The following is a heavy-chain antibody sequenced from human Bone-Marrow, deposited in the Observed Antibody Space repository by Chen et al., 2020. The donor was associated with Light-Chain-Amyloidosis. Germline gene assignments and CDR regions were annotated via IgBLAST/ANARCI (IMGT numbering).Heavy chain of an antibody. CDR1: GYPISSGYY. CDR2: IYHTGTT. D-gene: IGHD2-8*02. Sequence: QVQLQESGPGLVKPSETLSLTSSVSGYPISSGYYWGWIRQPPGKGLAWIGSIYHTGTTYYNPSLKSRVTISLDRSKNQFSLKLSSVNAADTAVYYSTRAGVNGTGYFSPFDHWGQGYLVTVSS. CDR3: TRAGVNGTGYFSPFDH. V-gene: IGHV4-38-2*02. J-gene: IGHJ4*02.